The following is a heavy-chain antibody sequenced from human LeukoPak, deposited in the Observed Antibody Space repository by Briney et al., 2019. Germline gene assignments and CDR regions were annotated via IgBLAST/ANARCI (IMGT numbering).Heavy chain of an antibody. J-gene: IGHJ5*02. D-gene: IGHD6-19*01. CDR2: ISGSGGIT. CDR3: AKDQYSSGWTGYLFDL. CDR1: GFTFINYG. Sequence: PGGSLRLSCAASGFTFINYGMSWVRQAPGKGLEWVSRISGSGGITYYADSVKGRLTISRDNSKNTLYLQTNSLRAEDTSVYYCAKDQYSSGWTGYLFDLWGQGTLVTVSS. V-gene: IGHV3-23*01.